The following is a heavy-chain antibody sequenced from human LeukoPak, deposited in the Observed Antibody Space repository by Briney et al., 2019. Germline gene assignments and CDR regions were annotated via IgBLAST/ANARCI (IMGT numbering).Heavy chain of an antibody. D-gene: IGHD3-3*01. CDR2: INSAGSST. J-gene: IGHJ3*02. CDR3: AIFVDSNN. V-gene: IGHV3-74*01. Sequence: GGSLRLSCAVSGLTFSNAWMHWVRQAPGQGLVWVSRINSAGSSTVYADPVKGRFTISRDNAKNMLYLQMNSLRAEDTAVYYCAIFVDSNNWGQGKMVTVSS. CDR1: GLTFSNAW.